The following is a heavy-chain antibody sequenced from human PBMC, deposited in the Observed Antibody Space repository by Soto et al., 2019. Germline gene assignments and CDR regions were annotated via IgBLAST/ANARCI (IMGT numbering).Heavy chain of an antibody. CDR1: GYTFTSYG. CDR2: ISAYNGNT. D-gene: IGHD6-19*01. J-gene: IGHJ6*02. CDR3: ARGAEQSSYYYYYYGMDV. V-gene: IGHV1-18*01. Sequence: ASVKVSCKASGYTFTSYGISWLRQAPGQGLEWMGWISAYNGNTNYAQKLQGRVTMTTDTSTSTAYMELRSLRSDDTAVYYCARGAEQSSYYYYYYGMDVWGQGTTVTVSS.